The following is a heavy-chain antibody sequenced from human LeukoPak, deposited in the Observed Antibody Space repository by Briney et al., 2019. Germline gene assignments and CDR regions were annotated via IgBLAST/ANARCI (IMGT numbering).Heavy chain of an antibody. CDR2: ISSSSSTI. CDR3: ARDWAYRGSYYNGMDV. V-gene: IGHV3-48*02. Sequence: PGGSLRLSCAASGFTFSSYSMHWVRQAPGKGLEWVSYISSSSSTIYYADSVKGRFTISRDNGKNSLYLQMNSLRDEDTAVYYCARDWAYRGSYYNGMDVWGQGTTVTVSS. D-gene: IGHD1-26*01. J-gene: IGHJ6*02. CDR1: GFTFSSYS.